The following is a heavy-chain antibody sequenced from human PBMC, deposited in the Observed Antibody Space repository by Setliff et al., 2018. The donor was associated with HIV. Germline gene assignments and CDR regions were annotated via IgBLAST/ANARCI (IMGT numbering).Heavy chain of an antibody. D-gene: IGHD1-1*01. CDR3: AGSAGYFVQAD. Sequence: GGSLRLSCAGSGVTFFSTYSMNWVRQAPGKGLECVAYIISGSSTVYYADSVKGRLTVSRDNAKNSVYLEMNYLRVEDTAVYYCAGSAGYFVQADWGQGTLVTVSS. J-gene: IGHJ4*02. CDR1: GVTFFSTYS. CDR2: IISGSSTV. V-gene: IGHV3-48*01.